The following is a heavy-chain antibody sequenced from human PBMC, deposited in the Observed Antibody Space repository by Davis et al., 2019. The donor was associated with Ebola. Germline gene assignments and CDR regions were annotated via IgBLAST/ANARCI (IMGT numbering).Heavy chain of an antibody. D-gene: IGHD2/OR15-2a*01. V-gene: IGHV1-2*06. Sequence: AASVKVSCKTSGGTFTNYAVNWVRQAPGQGLGWMGRINPNSGGTNYAQKFQGRVTMTRDTSISTAYMELSRLRSDDTAVYYCASLSPRAHFGWGQGTLVTVSS. CDR2: INPNSGGT. J-gene: IGHJ4*02. CDR1: GGTFTNYA. CDR3: ASLSPRAHFG.